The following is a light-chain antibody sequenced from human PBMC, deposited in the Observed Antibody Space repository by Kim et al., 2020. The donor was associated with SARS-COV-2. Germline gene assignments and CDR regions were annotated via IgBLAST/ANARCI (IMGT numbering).Light chain of an antibody. V-gene: IGKV3-20*01. CDR1: PSVSGSY. CDR2: GTS. Sequence: LSPGERASLSFRASPSVSGSYLAWYQQTPGQAPRLLIYGTSNRATGIPDRFSGSGSGTDFTLIISRLEPEDFAVYYCQQYGASPYTFGQGTKLEI. CDR3: QQYGASPYT. J-gene: IGKJ2*01.